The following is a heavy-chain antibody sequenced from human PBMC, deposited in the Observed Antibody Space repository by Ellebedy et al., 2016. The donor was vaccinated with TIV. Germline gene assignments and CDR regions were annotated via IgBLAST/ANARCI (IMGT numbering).Heavy chain of an antibody. Sequence: PGGSLRLSCAASGFTFSSYRMNWVRQAPGKGLEWVSYITSISNTIYYADSVKGRFTISRDKAKNSLYMQMNSLRAEDTAVYYCARGMSFGYSMDVWGQGTTVTVSS. CDR2: ITSISNTI. CDR1: GFTFSSYR. J-gene: IGHJ6*02. CDR3: ARGMSFGYSMDV. D-gene: IGHD1-26*01. V-gene: IGHV3-48*01.